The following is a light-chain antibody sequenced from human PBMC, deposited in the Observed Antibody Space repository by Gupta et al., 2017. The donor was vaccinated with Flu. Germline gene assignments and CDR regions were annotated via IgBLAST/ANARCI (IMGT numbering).Light chain of an antibody. J-gene: IGKJ4*01. Sequence: EIVMTQSPATLSVSPGERVTLSCRASQSVSSNLAWYQQRPGQAPRLLMYGASTRATGIPATFSGSGTGTEFTLTISSLQSEDFAVYYCQQDNNWPLTFGGGTKVEIK. CDR3: QQDNNWPLT. CDR2: GAS. CDR1: QSVSSN. V-gene: IGKV3-15*01.